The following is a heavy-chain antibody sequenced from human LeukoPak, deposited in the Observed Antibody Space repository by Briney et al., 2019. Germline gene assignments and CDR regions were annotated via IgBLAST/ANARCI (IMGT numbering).Heavy chain of an antibody. CDR2: IIPIFGTA. V-gene: IGHV1-69*05. CDR3: ARAAYCSSTSSDLSGYYYYYMDV. D-gene: IGHD2-2*01. Sequence: SVKVSCKASGGTFSSYAISWVRQAPGQGLEWMGGIIPIFGTANYAQKFQGRVTITTDESTSTAYMELSSLRSEDTAVYYCARAAYCSSTSSDLSGYYYYYMDVWGKGTTVTVSS. CDR1: GGTFSSYA. J-gene: IGHJ6*03.